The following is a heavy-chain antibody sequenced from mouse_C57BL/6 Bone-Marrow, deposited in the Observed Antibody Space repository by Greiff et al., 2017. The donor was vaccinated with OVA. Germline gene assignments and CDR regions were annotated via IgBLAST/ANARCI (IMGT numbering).Heavy chain of an antibody. Sequence: VKLQQPGAELVKPGASVKLSCKASGYTFTIYWMHWVKQRPGRGLEWIGRIDPNSGGTKYNEKFKSKATLTVDKPSSTAYMQLNSLTSEDSAVYYCASFITTVVAPHWYFDVWGTGTTVTVSS. D-gene: IGHD1-1*01. V-gene: IGHV1-62-3*01. CDR2: IDPNSGGT. J-gene: IGHJ1*03. CDR3: ASFITTVVAPHWYFDV. CDR1: GYTFTIYW.